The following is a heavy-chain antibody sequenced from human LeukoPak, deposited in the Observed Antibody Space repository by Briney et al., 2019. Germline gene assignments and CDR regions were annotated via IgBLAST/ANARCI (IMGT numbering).Heavy chain of an antibody. CDR3: ARDGNFYDYVWGSYRALFDY. CDR2: FIPIFGTA. CDR1: GGTFSSYA. V-gene: IGHV1-69*13. D-gene: IGHD3-16*02. J-gene: IGHJ4*02. Sequence: GASVKVSCKASGGTFSSYAISWVRQAPGQGLEWMGGFIPIFGTANYAQKFQGRVTITADESTSSAYMELSSLRSEDTAVYYCARDGNFYDYVWGSYRALFDYWGQGTLVTVSS.